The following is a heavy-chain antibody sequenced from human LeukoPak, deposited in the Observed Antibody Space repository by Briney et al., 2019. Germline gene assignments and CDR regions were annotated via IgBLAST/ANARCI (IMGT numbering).Heavy chain of an antibody. CDR1: GFTFSSYG. CDR3: EKERTYYYDSSGYKSYYFDY. CDR2: ISYGGSNK. Sequence: GGSLRLSCAASGFTFSSYGMHWVRQAPGKGLEWVADISYGGSNKYYADSVKGRFTISRDNSKNTLYLQMNSLRAEDTAAYYCEKERTYYYDSSGYKSYYFDYWGQGTLVTVSS. D-gene: IGHD3-22*01. J-gene: IGHJ4*02. V-gene: IGHV3-30*18.